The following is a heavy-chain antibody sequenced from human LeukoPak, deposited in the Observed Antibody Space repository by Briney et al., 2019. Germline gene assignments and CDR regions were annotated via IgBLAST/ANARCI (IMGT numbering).Heavy chain of an antibody. CDR2: IYYSGST. CDR3: ARCPYYGFWSGWGYYYYYYMDV. Sequence: PSETLSLTCTVSGGSISSSSYYWGWIRQPPGKGLEWIGSIYYSGSTYYNPSLKSRVTISVDTSKNQFSLKLSSVTAADTAVYYCARCPYYGFWSGWGYYYYYYMDVWGKGTTVTVSS. J-gene: IGHJ6*03. CDR1: GGSISSSSYY. V-gene: IGHV4-39*07. D-gene: IGHD3-3*01.